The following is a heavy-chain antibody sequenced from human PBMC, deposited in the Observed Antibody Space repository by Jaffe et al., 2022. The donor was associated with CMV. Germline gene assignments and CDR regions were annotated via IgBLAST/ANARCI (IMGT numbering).Heavy chain of an antibody. V-gene: IGHV3-30*18. CDR1: GFTFSSYG. D-gene: IGHD3-22*01. Sequence: QVQLVESGGGVVQPGRSLRLSCAASGFTFSSYGMHWVRQAPGKGLEWVAVISYDGSNKYYADSVKGRFTISRDNSKNTLYLQMNSLRAEDTAVYYCAKAGGYYYDSSGYPFDYWGQGTLVTVSS. CDR3: AKAGGYYYDSSGYPFDY. CDR2: ISYDGSNK. J-gene: IGHJ4*02.